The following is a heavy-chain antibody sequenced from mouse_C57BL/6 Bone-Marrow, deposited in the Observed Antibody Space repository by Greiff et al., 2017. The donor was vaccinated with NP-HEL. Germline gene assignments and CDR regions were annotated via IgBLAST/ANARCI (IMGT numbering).Heavy chain of an antibody. CDR2: IYPGDGDT. CDR3: ARHGYLYYFDY. J-gene: IGHJ2*01. V-gene: IGHV1-82*01. Sequence: VKLVESGPELVKPGASVKISCKASGYAFSSSWMNWVKQRPGKGLEWIGRIYPGDGDTNYNGKFKGKATLTADKSSSTAYMQLSSLTSEDSAVYFCARHGYLYYFDYWGQGTTLTVSS. CDR1: GYAFSSSW. D-gene: IGHD2-2*01.